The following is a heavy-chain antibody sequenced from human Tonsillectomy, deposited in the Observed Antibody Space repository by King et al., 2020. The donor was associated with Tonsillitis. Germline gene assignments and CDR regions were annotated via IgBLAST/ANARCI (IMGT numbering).Heavy chain of an antibody. CDR2: SYFGGST. CDR1: GGSVSSHY. D-gene: IGHD1-26*01. CDR3: ARALPRYPFDS. V-gene: IGHV4-59*02. Sequence: VQLQESGPGLVKPSETLSLTCTVSGGSVSSHYWSWFRQSPGKGLEWIAFSYFGGSTNYNPSLKSRVTISVDTSKNQFSLKMSSVTAADTAVYYCARALPRYPFDSWGQGPLVTVSS. J-gene: IGHJ4*02.